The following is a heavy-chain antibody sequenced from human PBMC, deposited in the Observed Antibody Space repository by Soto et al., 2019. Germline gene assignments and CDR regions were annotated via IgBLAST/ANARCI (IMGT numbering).Heavy chain of an antibody. CDR2: ISSSSSYI. Sequence: GGSLRLSCAASGFTFSSYSMNWVRQAPGKGLEWVSSISSSSSYIYYADSVKGRFTISRDNAKNSLYLQMNSVRAEDTGVYYCARDHHIVVVTATFDAFDIWGQGTMVTVSS. D-gene: IGHD2-21*02. CDR1: GFTFSSYS. V-gene: IGHV3-21*01. CDR3: ARDHHIVVVTATFDAFDI. J-gene: IGHJ3*02.